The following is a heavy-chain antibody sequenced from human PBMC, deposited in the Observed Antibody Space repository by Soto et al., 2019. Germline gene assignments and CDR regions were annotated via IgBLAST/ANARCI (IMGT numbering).Heavy chain of an antibody. CDR1: GFTFSSYA. V-gene: IGHV3-64*01. Sequence: GGSLRLSCAAAGFTFSSYAMHWVRQAPGKGLEYVSAISNNGGSTYYANSVKGRFTISRDNSKNTLYLQMGSLRAEDMAVYYCARVESSGLYGDFSYFDYWGQGTLVTVSS. CDR3: ARVESSGLYGDFSYFDY. D-gene: IGHD4-17*01. J-gene: IGHJ4*02. CDR2: ISNNGGST.